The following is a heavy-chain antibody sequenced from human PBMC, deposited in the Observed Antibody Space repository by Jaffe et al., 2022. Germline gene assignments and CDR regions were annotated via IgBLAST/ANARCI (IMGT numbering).Heavy chain of an antibody. Sequence: QVQVVESGGGVVQPGGSLRLSCAASGFIFSSYGMHWVRQAPGKGLEWVAFIRYDGNYKYCEDSVKGRFTISRDNSKNTLYLQMNSLRGEDTAVYYCAKGTSSGLSPFDIWGQGTMVTVSS. CDR1: GFIFSSYG. CDR2: IRYDGNYK. J-gene: IGHJ3*02. D-gene: IGHD3-10*01. V-gene: IGHV3-30*02. CDR3: AKGTSSGLSPFDI.